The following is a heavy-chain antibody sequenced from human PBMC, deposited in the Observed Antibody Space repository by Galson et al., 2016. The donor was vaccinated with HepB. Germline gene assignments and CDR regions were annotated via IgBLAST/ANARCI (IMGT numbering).Heavy chain of an antibody. V-gene: IGHV3-33*01. J-gene: IGHJ4*02. Sequence: SLRLSCAASGFTFSDCAMHWIRQAPGKGPEWVAIIWSDGSYEIYADSVKGRFTISREGSKNMLYLQMNGRRDDDTAVYYCARAVGLGSFLMDYWGQGTLVTVS. CDR2: IWSDGSYE. D-gene: IGHD1-26*01. CDR1: GFTFSDCA. CDR3: ARAVGLGSFLMDY.